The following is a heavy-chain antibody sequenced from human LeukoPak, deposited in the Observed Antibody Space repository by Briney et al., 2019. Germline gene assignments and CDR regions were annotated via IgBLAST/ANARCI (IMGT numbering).Heavy chain of an antibody. CDR2: MNPNSGNT. CDR1: GYTFTSYD. V-gene: IGHV1-8*01. D-gene: IGHD3-3*01. CDR3: ARGRSLRFLEWLLDGMDV. J-gene: IGHJ6*02. Sequence: ASVKVSCKASGYTFTSYDINWVRQATGQGLEWMGWMNPNSGNTGYAQKFQGRATMTRNTSISTAYMELSSLRSEDTAVYYCARGRSLRFLEWLLDGMDVWGQGTTVTVSS.